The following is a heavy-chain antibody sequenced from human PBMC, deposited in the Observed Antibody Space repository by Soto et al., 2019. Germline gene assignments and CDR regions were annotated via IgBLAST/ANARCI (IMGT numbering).Heavy chain of an antibody. D-gene: IGHD1-1*01. J-gene: IGHJ6*02. CDR3: ASLITVNDKYHTDV. CDR1: GYTFTDYY. Sequence: ASVKVSCKASGYTFTDYYIHWVRQAPGQGLEWMGWINPNSGGTNYAQKFQGRITMTRDTSISTAYMELRRLSSDDTAMFYCASLITVNDKYHTDVWGHGTTVTVXS. CDR2: INPNSGGT. V-gene: IGHV1-2*02.